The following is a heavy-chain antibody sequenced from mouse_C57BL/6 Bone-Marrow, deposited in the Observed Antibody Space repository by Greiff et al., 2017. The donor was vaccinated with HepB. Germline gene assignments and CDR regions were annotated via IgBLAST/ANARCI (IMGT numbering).Heavy chain of an antibody. CDR2: IDPENGDT. J-gene: IGHJ1*03. V-gene: IGHV14-4*01. D-gene: IGHD1-1*01. CDR3: TNYYGSSYDWYFDV. Sequence: EVQLKESGAELVRPGASVKLSCTASGFNIKDDYMHWVKQRPEQGLEWIGWIDPENGDTEYASKFQGKATITADTSSNTAYLQLSTLTSEDTAVYYCTNYYGSSYDWYFDVWGTGTTVTVSS. CDR1: GFNIKDDY.